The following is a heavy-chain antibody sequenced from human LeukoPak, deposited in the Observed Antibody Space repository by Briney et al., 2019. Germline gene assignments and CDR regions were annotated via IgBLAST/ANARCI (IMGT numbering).Heavy chain of an antibody. D-gene: IGHD2-2*01. CDR3: ARGSSTSWYDAFDI. J-gene: IGHJ3*02. V-gene: IGHV3-11*05. CDR1: GFTFSSYA. Sequence: PGGSLRLSCAASGFTFSSYAMSWVRQAPGKGLEWVSYISSSSSYTNYADSVKGRFTISRDNAKNSLYLQMNSLRAEDTAVYYCARGSSTSWYDAFDIWGQGTMVTVSS. CDR2: ISSSSSYT.